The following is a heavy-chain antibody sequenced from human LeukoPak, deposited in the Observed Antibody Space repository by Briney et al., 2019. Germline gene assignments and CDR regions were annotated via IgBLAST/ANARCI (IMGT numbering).Heavy chain of an antibody. J-gene: IGHJ5*02. CDR3: ARGGCCNWFDP. CDR1: GDTFSSYA. V-gene: IGHV1-69*04. CDR2: IIPVFAKT. Sequence: SVKVSCKASGDTFSSYAISWVRQAPGQGLEWMGRIIPVFAKTEYTQKFRGRVTITADKSTSTAFMELSSLTSEDTAVYYCARGGCCNWFDPWGQGTLVTVSS. D-gene: IGHD3-10*01.